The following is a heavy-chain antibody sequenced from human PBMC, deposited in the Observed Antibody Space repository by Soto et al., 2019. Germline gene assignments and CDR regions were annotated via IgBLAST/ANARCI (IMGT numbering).Heavy chain of an antibody. CDR3: ETWHEREHAFDV. J-gene: IGHJ3*01. CDR2: LYDVDGS. D-gene: IGHD1-1*01. CDR1: GLTISGKKY. Sequence: DVQLVESGGGLIQPGESQRLSCAAFGLTISGKKYVAWVRQAPGKGLEWVSTLYDVDGSFYSDSVTGRFTTSSDSSKTTVYLQINDLISDDLAVYYCETWHEREHAFDVWGQGTTVTISS. V-gene: IGHV3-53*01.